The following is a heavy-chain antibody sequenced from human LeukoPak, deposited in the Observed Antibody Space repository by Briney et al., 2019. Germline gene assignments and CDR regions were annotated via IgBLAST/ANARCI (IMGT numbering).Heavy chain of an antibody. CDR3: ARDHGDYVGYFDY. CDR2: IYYSGSS. Sequence: PSQTLSLTCTVSGDSISSGDYYWSWIRQPPGKGLECIGNIYYSGSSFYNPSLKSRLTISVDTSKNQFSLKLSSVTAADTAVYYCARDHGDYVGYFDYWGQGSLVTVSS. CDR1: GDSISSGDYY. D-gene: IGHD4-17*01. J-gene: IGHJ4*02. V-gene: IGHV4-30-4*01.